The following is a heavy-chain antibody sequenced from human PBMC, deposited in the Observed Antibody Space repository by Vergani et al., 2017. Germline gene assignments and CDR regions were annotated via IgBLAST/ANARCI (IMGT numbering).Heavy chain of an antibody. Sequence: QVQLVQSGAEVKKPGSSVKVSCKASGGTFSSYAISWVRKAPGQGLEWMGRIIPILGIANYAQKFQGRVTITADKSTSTAYMELSSLRAEDTAVYYCASLRVQRSYWGQGTLVTVSS. D-gene: IGHD6-25*01. CDR1: GGTFSSYA. CDR3: ASLRVQRSY. J-gene: IGHJ4*02. CDR2: IIPILGIA. V-gene: IGHV1-69*04.